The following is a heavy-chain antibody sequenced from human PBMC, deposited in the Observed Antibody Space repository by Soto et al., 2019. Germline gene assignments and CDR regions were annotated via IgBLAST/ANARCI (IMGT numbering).Heavy chain of an antibody. CDR3: VHRQIKTEVGKAFEY. CDR1: GFSLTTRGVG. D-gene: IGHD6-13*01. CDR2: IYWDNDE. J-gene: IGHJ4*02. V-gene: IGHV2-5*02. Sequence: QITLKESGPTLVKPTQTLTLTCTFSGFSLTTRGVGVGWIRQPPGKALQWLALIYWDNDERYSPSLKSRLTITKNTSKNQVVLTMTNMDPVDTATYYCVHRQIKTEVGKAFEYWGQGTLVTVSS.